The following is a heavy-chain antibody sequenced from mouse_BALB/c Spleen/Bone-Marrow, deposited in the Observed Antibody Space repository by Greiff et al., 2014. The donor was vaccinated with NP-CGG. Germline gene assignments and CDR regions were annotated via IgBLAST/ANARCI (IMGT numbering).Heavy chain of an antibody. J-gene: IGHJ3*01. CDR3: AREGCGSSYGFAY. CDR2: INPYNGGS. V-gene: IGHV1-26*01. D-gene: IGHD1-1*01. CDR1: GYSFAGYA. Sequence: EVQLQQSGPELVKPGASMKISCKASGYSFAGYAMNWVKQSHGKNLEWIGLINPYNGGSSYNQKFKGKATLTVDKSSSTAYMELLSLTSEDSAVYYCAREGCGSSYGFAYWGQGTLVTVSA.